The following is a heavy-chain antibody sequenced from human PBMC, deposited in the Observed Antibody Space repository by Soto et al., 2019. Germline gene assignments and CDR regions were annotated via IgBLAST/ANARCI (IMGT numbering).Heavy chain of an antibody. CDR1: GFTVSTNY. J-gene: IGHJ4*02. D-gene: IGHD3-16*02. CDR2: IYSGGST. Sequence: EVPLVESGGGLVQPGGSLRLSCATSGFTVSTNYMSWVRQAPGKGLEWVSVIYSGGSTFYADTVKGRFTIPKDNDQNTLSLQMNSLRGEDTAVYYCARKMFRGVIVGYFDTWGQGTLVTVSS. V-gene: IGHV3-66*01. CDR3: ARKMFRGVIVGYFDT.